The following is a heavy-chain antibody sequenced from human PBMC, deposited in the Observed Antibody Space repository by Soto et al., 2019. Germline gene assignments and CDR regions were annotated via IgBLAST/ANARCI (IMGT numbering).Heavy chain of an antibody. V-gene: IGHV3-11*01. CDR3: ASDPYYYASYY. J-gene: IGHJ4*02. CDR2: ISSDSATI. Sequence: VGSLRLSCAASGFTFSDHYMTWIRQSPGKGLEWVSYISSDSATIYYTDSVQGRFTVSRDNAKNSVYLQMNSLRAEDTAVYYCASDPYYYASYYWGQGTLVTVSS. D-gene: IGHD3-10*01. CDR1: GFTFSDHY.